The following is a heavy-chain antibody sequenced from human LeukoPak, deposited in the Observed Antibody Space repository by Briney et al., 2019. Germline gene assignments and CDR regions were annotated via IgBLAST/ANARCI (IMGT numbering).Heavy chain of an antibody. CDR1: GFTFGSYW. CDR3: ARIHRGNVVYMDV. CDR2: INSDGFST. V-gene: IGHV3-74*01. D-gene: IGHD2-15*01. J-gene: IGHJ6*03. Sequence: GGSLRLSCAASGFTFGSYWMHWVRQAPGKGLVWVSRINSDGFSTSYADSVKGRFTISRDNAKNTLYLQMNSLRAEDTAVYYCARIHRGNVVYMDVWGKGTTVTVSS.